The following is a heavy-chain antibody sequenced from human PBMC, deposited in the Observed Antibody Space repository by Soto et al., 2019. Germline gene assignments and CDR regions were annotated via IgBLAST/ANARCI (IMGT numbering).Heavy chain of an antibody. CDR3: ARDLQGIVGATTIDY. CDR2: ISYDGSNK. Sequence: PGGSLRLSCAASGFTFSSYAMHWVRQAPGKGLEWVAVISYDGSNKYYADSVKGRFTISRDNSKNTLYLQMNSLRAEDTAVYYCARDLQGIVGATTIDYWGQGTLVTVSS. D-gene: IGHD1-26*01. CDR1: GFTFSSYA. J-gene: IGHJ4*02. V-gene: IGHV3-30-3*01.